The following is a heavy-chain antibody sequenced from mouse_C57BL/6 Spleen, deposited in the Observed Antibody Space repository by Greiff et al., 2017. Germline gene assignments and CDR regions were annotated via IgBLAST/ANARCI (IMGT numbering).Heavy chain of an antibody. D-gene: IGHD1-1*01. CDR2: IRSKSSNYAT. CDR1: GFTFNTYA. CDR3: VRERSSYWYFDV. J-gene: IGHJ1*03. V-gene: IGHV10-3*01. Sequence: EVQLVESGGGLVQPKGSLKLSCAASGFTFNTYAMHWVRQAPGKGLEWVARIRSKSSNYATYYADSVKDRFTIARDDSQSMLYLQMNNLKTEDTDMYNCVRERSSYWYFDVWGTGTTVTVSS.